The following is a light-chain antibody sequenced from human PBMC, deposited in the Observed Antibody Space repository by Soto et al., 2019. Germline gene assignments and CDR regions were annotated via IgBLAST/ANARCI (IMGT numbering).Light chain of an antibody. J-gene: IGKJ3*01. CDR2: GAS. CDR3: QTDTNWPFT. CDR1: QSVSST. Sequence: EIVRTQSPATLSVSTGERATLSCRARQSVSSTLACSQQKPCQAPRPLIDGASTRATGIPARFSGSGSGNAFNLTISSLQSEDTAVYYCQTDTNWPFTFGPGTKVDIK. V-gene: IGKV3-15*01.